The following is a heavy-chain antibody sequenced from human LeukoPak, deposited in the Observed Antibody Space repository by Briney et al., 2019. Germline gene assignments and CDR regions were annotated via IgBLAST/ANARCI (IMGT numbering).Heavy chain of an antibody. V-gene: IGHV1-18*01. CDR3: ARDLGYYYYYYMDV. D-gene: IGHD7-27*01. CDR2: ISAYNGNT. CDR1: GYTFTSYG. J-gene: IGHJ6*03. Sequence: WASVKVSCTASGYTFTSYGISWVRQAPGQGLEWMGWISAYNGNTNYAQKLQGRVTMTTDTSTSTAYMELRSLRSDDTAVYYCARDLGYYYYYYMDVWGKGTTVTVSS.